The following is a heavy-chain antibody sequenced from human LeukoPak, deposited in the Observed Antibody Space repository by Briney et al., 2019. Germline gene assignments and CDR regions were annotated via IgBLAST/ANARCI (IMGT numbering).Heavy chain of an antibody. CDR3: ARRLCGGDCYSTFSY. J-gene: IGHJ4*02. D-gene: IGHD2-21*02. Sequence: SETLPLTCAVYGGSFSGYYWSWIRQPPGKGLEWIGEINHSGSTNYNPSLKSRVTISVDTSKNQFSLKLSSVTAADTAVYYCARRLCGGDCYSTFSYWGQGTLVTVSS. CDR2: INHSGST. CDR1: GGSFSGYY. V-gene: IGHV4-34*01.